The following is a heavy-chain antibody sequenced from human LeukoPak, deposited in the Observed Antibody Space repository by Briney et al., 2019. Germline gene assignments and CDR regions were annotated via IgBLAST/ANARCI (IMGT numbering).Heavy chain of an antibody. Sequence: PSETLSLTCTVSGYSISSGYYWGWIRQPPGKGLEWIGSIYHIGSTYYNPSLKSRVTISVDTSKNQFSLKLSSVTAADTAVYYCARIVVPAAILNWFDPWGQGTLVTVSS. CDR2: IYHIGST. CDR3: ARIVVPAAILNWFDP. V-gene: IGHV4-38-2*02. CDR1: GYSISSGYY. J-gene: IGHJ5*02. D-gene: IGHD2-2*02.